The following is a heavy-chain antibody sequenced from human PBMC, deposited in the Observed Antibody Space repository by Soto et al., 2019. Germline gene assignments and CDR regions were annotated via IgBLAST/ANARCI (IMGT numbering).Heavy chain of an antibody. CDR3: ARVSRPWTMVRGVIKGPRRAFDI. CDR2: MNPNSGNT. V-gene: IGHV1-8*01. D-gene: IGHD3-10*01. Sequence: QVQLVQSGAEVKKPGASVKVSCKASGYTFTSYDINWVRQATGQGLEWMGWMNPNSGNTGYAQKFQGRVTMTRNTSIRTAYMELSSLRSEDTAVYYCARVSRPWTMVRGVIKGPRRAFDIWGQGTMVTVSS. CDR1: GYTFTSYD. J-gene: IGHJ3*02.